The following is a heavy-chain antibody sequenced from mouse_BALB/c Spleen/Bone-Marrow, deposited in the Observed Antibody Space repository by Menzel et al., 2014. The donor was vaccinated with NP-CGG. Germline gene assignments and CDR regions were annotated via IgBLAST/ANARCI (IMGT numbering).Heavy chain of an antibody. CDR1: GYAFXSYN. J-gene: IGHJ1*01. D-gene: IGHD2-1*01. Sequence: VQLQQSGPELVKPGASVKVSCKASGYAFXSYNMYWVKQSHGKSLEWIGYIDPYNGVTSYNQKFKGKATLTVDKSSSTAYMHLNSLTSEDSAVYYCAREDGNYWYFDVWGAGTTVTVSS. CDR3: AREDGNYWYFDV. V-gene: IGHV1S135*01. CDR2: IDPYNGVT.